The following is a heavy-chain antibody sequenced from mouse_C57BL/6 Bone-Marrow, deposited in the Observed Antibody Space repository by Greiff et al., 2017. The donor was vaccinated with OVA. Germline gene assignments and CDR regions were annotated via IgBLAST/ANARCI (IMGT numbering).Heavy chain of an antibody. CDR3: ARRRPHYSLYFDY. CDR1: GFTFSDYY. CDR2: INYDGSST. Sequence: VQLKESEGGLVQPGSSMKLSCTASGFTFSDYYMAWVRQVPEKGLEWVANINYDGSSTYYLDSLKSRFIISRDNAKNILYLQMSSLKSEDTATYYCARRRPHYSLYFDYWGQGTTLTVSS. D-gene: IGHD1-2*01. V-gene: IGHV5-16*02. J-gene: IGHJ2*01.